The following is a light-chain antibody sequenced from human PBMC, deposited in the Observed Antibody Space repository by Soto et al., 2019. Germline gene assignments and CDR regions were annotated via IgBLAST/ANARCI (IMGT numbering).Light chain of an antibody. Sequence: QSVLTQPASVSXSPGHSITISCTGTSSDVGGYNYVSWYQQHPGKAPNLMIYDVSNRPSGVSNRFSGSKSGNTASLTISGLQAEDKADYYCSSYTTSSTYVFGTGTKVTVL. J-gene: IGLJ1*01. CDR1: SSDVGGYNY. CDR2: DVS. V-gene: IGLV2-14*03. CDR3: SSYTTSSTYV.